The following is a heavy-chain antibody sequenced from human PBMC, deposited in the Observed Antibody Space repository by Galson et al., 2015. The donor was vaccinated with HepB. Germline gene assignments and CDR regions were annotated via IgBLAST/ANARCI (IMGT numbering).Heavy chain of an antibody. Sequence: SLRLSCAASGFSVSNYYMDWVRQAPGKGLEWVSFLDTRDSIKNVDSVKGKFTISRDTSKNMLYLQTNSLRAEDTAVYYCARDRDYFDLWGRGTLVTVSS. CDR2: LDTRDSI. V-gene: IGHV3-66*01. CDR1: GFSVSNYY. J-gene: IGHJ2*01. D-gene: IGHD4/OR15-4a*01. CDR3: ARDRDYFDL.